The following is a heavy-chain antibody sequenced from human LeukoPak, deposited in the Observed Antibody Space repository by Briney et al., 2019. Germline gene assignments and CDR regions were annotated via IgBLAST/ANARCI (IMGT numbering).Heavy chain of an antibody. CDR2: IHPNSGGT. Sequence: ASVKVSCKASGYTFTGYYLHWVRQAPGQGLEWMGWIHPNSGGTNYAQKFQGRVTMTRDTSTSTAYMELSSLRSDDTAVYYCARLAALPGWGQGTLVTVSS. CDR3: ARLAALPG. CDR1: GYTFTGYY. D-gene: IGHD2-21*02. V-gene: IGHV1-2*02. J-gene: IGHJ1*01.